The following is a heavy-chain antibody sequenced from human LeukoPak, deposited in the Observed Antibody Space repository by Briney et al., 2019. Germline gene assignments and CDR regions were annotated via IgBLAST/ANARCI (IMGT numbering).Heavy chain of an antibody. J-gene: IGHJ4*02. CDR1: GYTLSELS. CDR3: ATPGGLRLGELSLYYY. D-gene: IGHD3-16*02. Sequence: ASVKVSCTVSGYTLSELSMHWVRQAPGKGLEWMGGFDPEDGETIYAQKFQGRVTMTEDTSTDTAYMELSSLRSEDTAVYYCATPGGLRLGELSLYYYWGQGTLVTVSS. V-gene: IGHV1-24*01. CDR2: FDPEDGET.